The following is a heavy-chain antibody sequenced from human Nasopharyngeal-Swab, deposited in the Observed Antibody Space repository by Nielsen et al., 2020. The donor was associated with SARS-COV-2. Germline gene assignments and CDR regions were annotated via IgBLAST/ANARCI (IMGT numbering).Heavy chain of an antibody. Sequence: SSVKVSCKASGGTFSSYAISWVRQAPGQALEWIGGIIPIFGTANYAQKFQGRVTITADESTSTAYMELSSLRSEDTAVYYCASNARGYQLLREAGPYYYYYYMDVWGKGTTVTVSS. CDR3: ASNARGYQLLREAGPYYYYYYMDV. CDR1: GGTFSSYA. CDR2: IIPIFGTA. D-gene: IGHD2-2*01. V-gene: IGHV1-69*13. J-gene: IGHJ6*03.